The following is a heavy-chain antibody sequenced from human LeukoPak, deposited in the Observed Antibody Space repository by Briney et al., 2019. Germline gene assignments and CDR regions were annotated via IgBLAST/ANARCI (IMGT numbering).Heavy chain of an antibody. V-gene: IGHV3-11*01. Sequence: KAGGSLRLSCAASGFTFREYSMSWIRQAPGKGLEWLSYISRSGSTVYYADSVEGRFTISRDNAKNSLFLQMNSLRAEDTAVYYCAKGHLRIAVAGTVFDYWGQGTLVTVSS. D-gene: IGHD6-19*01. CDR2: ISRSGSTV. CDR3: AKGHLRIAVAGTVFDY. CDR1: GFTFREYS. J-gene: IGHJ4*02.